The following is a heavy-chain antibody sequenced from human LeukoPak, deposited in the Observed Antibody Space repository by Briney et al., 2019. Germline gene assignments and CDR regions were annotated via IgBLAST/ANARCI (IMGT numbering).Heavy chain of an antibody. J-gene: IGHJ4*02. CDR3: ARDIRRGYYYDSSGYYFSY. D-gene: IGHD3-22*01. V-gene: IGHV3-7*01. Sequence: PGGSLRLSCAASGFTFSSYWMSWVRQAPGKGLEWVANIKQDGSEKYYVDSVKGRFTISRDNAKNSLYLQMNSPRAEDTAVYYCARDIRRGYYYDSSGYYFSYWGQGTLVTVSS. CDR2: IKQDGSEK. CDR1: GFTFSSYW.